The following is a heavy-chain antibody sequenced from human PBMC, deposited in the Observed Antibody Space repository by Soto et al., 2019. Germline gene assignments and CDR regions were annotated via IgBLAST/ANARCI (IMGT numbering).Heavy chain of an antibody. CDR3: ARDPGGYDSYYYYGMDV. Sequence: EVQLVESGGGLIQPGGSLRLSCAASGFTVSSNYMSWVRQAPGKGLEWVSVIYSGGSTYYADSVKGRFTISRDNSKNTLDLKMNSMRAEDTAVYYCARDPGGYDSYYYYGMDVWGQGTTVTVSS. D-gene: IGHD5-12*01. J-gene: IGHJ6*02. CDR2: IYSGGST. CDR1: GFTVSSNY. V-gene: IGHV3-53*01.